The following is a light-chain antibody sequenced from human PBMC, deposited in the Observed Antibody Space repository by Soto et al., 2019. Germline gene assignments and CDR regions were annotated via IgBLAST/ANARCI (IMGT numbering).Light chain of an antibody. CDR1: QSNSKW. Sequence: DPQMTQSPSTLSASVGDRVTITCRASQSNSKWLAWYQQKPGKAPKLLIYKASTLESGVPSRFSGSGSGTEFTLTISSLQPDHFATYYCQQYNIYPYTFGQGTKLEIK. CDR2: KAS. CDR3: QQYNIYPYT. J-gene: IGKJ2*01. V-gene: IGKV1-5*03.